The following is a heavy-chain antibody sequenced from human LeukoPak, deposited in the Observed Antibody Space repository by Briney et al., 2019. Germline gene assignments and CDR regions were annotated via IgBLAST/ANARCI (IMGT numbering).Heavy chain of an antibody. D-gene: IGHD3-16*02. CDR1: GGSFSDYY. CDR3: ASHYSSGSYRYTGSFDS. J-gene: IGHJ4*02. Sequence: PSETLSLTCAVYGGSFSDYYWSWIRQPPGKGLEWNGEINHSGTTNYSPSLKSRVSISVDTSKNQFSLKLNSVTAADAAMYYCASHYSSGSYRYTGSFDSWGQGMLVNVSS. V-gene: IGHV4-34*01. CDR2: INHSGTT.